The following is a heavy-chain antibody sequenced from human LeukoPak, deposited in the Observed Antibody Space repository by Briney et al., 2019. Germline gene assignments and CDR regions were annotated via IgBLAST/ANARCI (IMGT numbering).Heavy chain of an antibody. D-gene: IGHD6-13*01. CDR1: GGSISSGSYY. CDR2: IYTSGST. Sequence: PSETLSLTCTVSGGSISSGSYYWSWIRQPAGKGLEWIGRIYTSGSTNYNPSLKSRVTISVDTSKNQFSLKLSSVTAADTAVYYCARDRGGRIAAAGTFSSYYYGMDVWGQGTTVTVSS. CDR3: ARDRGGRIAAAGTFSSYYYGMDV. V-gene: IGHV4-61*02. J-gene: IGHJ6*02.